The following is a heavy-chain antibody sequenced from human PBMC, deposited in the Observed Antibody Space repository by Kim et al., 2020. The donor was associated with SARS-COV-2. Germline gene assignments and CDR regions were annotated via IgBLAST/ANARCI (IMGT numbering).Heavy chain of an antibody. J-gene: IGHJ4*01. CDR1: GFAFSTSW. CDR3: ARDHYDIRGYGAFDY. V-gene: IGHV3-7*01. Sequence: WGSLRLSCVGSGFAFSTSWMTWVRQVPGTGLEWVANIKDDGRDTYYVDSVKGRFTISRDNAKSSVYLQMNSLRAEDTAVDYCARDHYDIRGYGAFDYWC. D-gene: IGHD3-22*01. CDR2: IKDDGRDT.